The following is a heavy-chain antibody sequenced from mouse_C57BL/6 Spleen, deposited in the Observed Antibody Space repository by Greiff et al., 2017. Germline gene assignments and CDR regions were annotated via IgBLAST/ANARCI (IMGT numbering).Heavy chain of an antibody. CDR2: IWTGGGT. Sequence: VKLMESGPGLVAPSQSLSITCTVSGFSLTSYAISWVRQPPGKGLEWLGVIWTGGGTNYNSALKSSLSISKDNSKSQVFLKMNSLQTDDTARYYCAREENYYGSSYFDYWGQGTTLTVSS. CDR1: GFSLTSYA. CDR3: AREENYYGSSYFDY. V-gene: IGHV2-9-1*01. D-gene: IGHD1-1*01. J-gene: IGHJ2*01.